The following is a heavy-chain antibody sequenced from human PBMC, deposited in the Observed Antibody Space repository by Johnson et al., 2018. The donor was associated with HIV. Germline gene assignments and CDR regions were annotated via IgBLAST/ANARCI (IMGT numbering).Heavy chain of an antibody. CDR3: AKDERIVGAKRWADAFDI. CDR1: GFTFSSYA. D-gene: IGHD1-26*01. CDR2: ISYDGSNK. V-gene: IGHV3-30-3*01. J-gene: IGHJ3*02. Sequence: QVQLVESGGGLVQPGRSLRLSCAASGFTFSSYAMHWVRQAPGKGLEWVAVISYDGSNKYYADSVKGRFTISRDNSKNTLYLQMNSLRAEDTAVYYCAKDERIVGAKRWADAFDIWGKGQWSPSLQ.